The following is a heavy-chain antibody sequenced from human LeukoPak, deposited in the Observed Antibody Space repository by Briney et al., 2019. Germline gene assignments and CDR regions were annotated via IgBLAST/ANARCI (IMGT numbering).Heavy chain of an antibody. CDR3: ARGAEWLVPASVDY. CDR1: GGTFSSYA. V-gene: IGHV1-69*01. CDR2: IIPIFGTA. Sequence: SVKVSCKASGGTFSSYAISWVRQAPGQGLEWMGGIIPIFGTANYAQKFQGRVTITADESTSTAYMELSSLRSEDTAVYYCARGAEWLVPASVDYWGQGTLVTVSS. J-gene: IGHJ4*02. D-gene: IGHD2-2*01.